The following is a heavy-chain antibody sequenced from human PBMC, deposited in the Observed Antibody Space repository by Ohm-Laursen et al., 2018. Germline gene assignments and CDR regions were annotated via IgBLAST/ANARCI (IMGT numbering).Heavy chain of an antibody. Sequence: SLRLSCSASEVTFSSYWMSWVRQAPGKGLEWVSYISSSGSTIYYADSVKGRFTISRDNAKSSLYLQMNSLRAEDTAVYYCARVLPQAQFSLDYWGQGTLVTVSS. V-gene: IGHV3-11*01. CDR1: EVTFSSYW. J-gene: IGHJ4*02. CDR3: ARVLPQAQFSLDY. D-gene: IGHD2/OR15-2a*01. CDR2: ISSSGSTI.